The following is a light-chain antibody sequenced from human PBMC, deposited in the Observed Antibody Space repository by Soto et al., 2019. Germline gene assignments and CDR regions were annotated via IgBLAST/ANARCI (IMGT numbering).Light chain of an antibody. V-gene: IGLV2-14*03. J-gene: IGLJ2*01. CDR2: DVI. CDR1: SSDVGGYNY. Sequence: QSALTQPASVSGSPGQSITISCTGTSSDVGGYNYVSWYQQHPGKAPKLMISDVINRPSGVSNRFSGSKSGNSASLTISGLQAEDEADYYCSSYTGSSTYVVFGGGTQLTVL. CDR3: SSYTGSSTYVV.